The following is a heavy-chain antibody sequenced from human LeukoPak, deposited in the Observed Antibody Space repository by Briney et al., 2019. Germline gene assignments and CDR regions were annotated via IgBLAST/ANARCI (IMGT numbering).Heavy chain of an antibody. CDR2: IYPGDSDT. J-gene: IGHJ4*02. Sequence: GESLKISCKGSGYSFTSYWIGWVRQMPGKGLEWMGIIYPGDSDTRYSPSFQGQVTISADKSISTAYLQWSSLKASDTAMYYCARTAAGVPLGTSYVVVPAAMYWGQGTLVTVSS. V-gene: IGHV5-51*01. D-gene: IGHD2-2*01. CDR3: ARTAAGVPLGTSYVVVPAAMY. CDR1: GYSFTSYW.